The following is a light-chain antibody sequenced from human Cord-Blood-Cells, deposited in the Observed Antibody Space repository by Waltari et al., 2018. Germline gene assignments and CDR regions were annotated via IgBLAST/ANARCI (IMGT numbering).Light chain of an antibody. CDR1: QGISSY. CDR3: QQLNSYPPFT. Sequence: DIQLTQAQSFLYASVVNGVTITCRASQGISSYLAWYQTQPGKAPKLLIYAASTLHSGVPSRFSGSGSGTEFTLTISSLQPEDFATYYCQQLNSYPPFTFGPGTKVDIK. J-gene: IGKJ3*01. V-gene: IGKV1-9*01. CDR2: AAS.